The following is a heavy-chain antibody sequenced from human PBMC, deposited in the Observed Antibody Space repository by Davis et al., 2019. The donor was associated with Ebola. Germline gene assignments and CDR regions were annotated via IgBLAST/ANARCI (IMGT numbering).Heavy chain of an antibody. J-gene: IGHJ6*02. Sequence: GESLKISCAASGFTFSSYSMNWVRQAPGKGLEWVSYISSSSSTIYYADSVKGRFTISRDNAKNSLYLQMNSLRAEDTAVYYCARSLRQPTARRGYYYYGMDVWGQGTTVTVSS. CDR1: GFTFSSYS. CDR3: ARSLRQPTARRGYYYYGMDV. D-gene: IGHD1-14*01. V-gene: IGHV3-48*04. CDR2: ISSSSSTI.